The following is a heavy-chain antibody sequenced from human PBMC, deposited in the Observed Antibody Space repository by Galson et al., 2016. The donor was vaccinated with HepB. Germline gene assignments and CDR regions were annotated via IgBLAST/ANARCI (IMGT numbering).Heavy chain of an antibody. CDR3: ARNFVRGVNPGFDI. V-gene: IGHV4-39*01. J-gene: IGHJ3*02. D-gene: IGHD3-10*01. Sequence: SETLSLTCTVPGGSISSHPYYWGWVRQSPGKALEWIGSIQYSGNTYYNPALSSRVTIFIDTSKNQISLTLTSVTAADTALYSCARNFVRGVNPGFDIWGRGTMVTVSS. CDR2: IQYSGNT. CDR1: GGSISSHPYY.